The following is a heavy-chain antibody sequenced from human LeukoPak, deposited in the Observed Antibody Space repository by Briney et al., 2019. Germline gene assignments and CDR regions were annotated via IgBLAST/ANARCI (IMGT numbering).Heavy chain of an antibody. CDR2: ISYDGSNK. CDR3: ARGHSSSSVYYYYGMDV. Sequence: PGGSLRLSCAASGFTFSSYAMHWVRQAPGKGLEWVAVISYDGSNKYYADPVKGRFTISRDNSKNTLYLQMNSLRAEDTAVYYCARGHSSSSVYYYYGMDVWGQGTTVTVSS. CDR1: GFTFSSYA. J-gene: IGHJ6*02. V-gene: IGHV3-30-3*01. D-gene: IGHD6-6*01.